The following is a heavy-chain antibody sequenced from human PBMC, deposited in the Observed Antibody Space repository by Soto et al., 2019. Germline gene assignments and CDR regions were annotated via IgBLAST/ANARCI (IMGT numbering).Heavy chain of an antibody. V-gene: IGHV3-30*18. CDR1: GLNFRAAG. D-gene: IGHD3-10*01. CDR3: AKYKGVTSLDY. J-gene: IGHJ4*02. CDR2: ISSDGNNK. Sequence: QVQLVESGGCVVQPGRSLRLSCAASGLNFRAAGMSWVRQTPGKGLEWVAFISSDGNNKYYGDSVKGRFSISRDDSMNSLYQQMNTLRADDSAVYYCAKYKGVTSLDYWGQGTLVTVSS.